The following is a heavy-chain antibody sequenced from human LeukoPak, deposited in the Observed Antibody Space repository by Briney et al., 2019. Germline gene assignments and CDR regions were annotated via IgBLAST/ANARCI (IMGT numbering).Heavy chain of an antibody. CDR1: GGSFSGYY. J-gene: IGHJ4*02. CDR3: ARDSRNTVVTPRVDY. Sequence: SSETLSLTCAVYGGSFSGYYWSWIRQPPGKGLEWIGEINHSGSTNYNPSLKSRVTISVDTSKNQFSLKLSSVTAADTAVYYCARDSRNTVVTPRVDYWGQGTLVTVSS. V-gene: IGHV4-34*01. D-gene: IGHD2-15*01. CDR2: INHSGST.